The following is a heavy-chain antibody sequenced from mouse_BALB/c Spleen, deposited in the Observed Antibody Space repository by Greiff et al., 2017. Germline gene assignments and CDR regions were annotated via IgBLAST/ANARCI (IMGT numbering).Heavy chain of an antibody. CDR1: GYSFTGYY. CDR2: INPYNGAT. Sequence: EVQLQQSGPELVKPGASVKISCKASGYSFTGYYMHWVKQSHVKSLEWIGRINPYNGATSYNQNFKDKASLTVDKSSSTAYMELHSLTSEDSAVYYCARPARATGYFDYWGQGTTLTVSS. CDR3: ARPARATGYFDY. V-gene: IGHV1-26*01. J-gene: IGHJ2*01. D-gene: IGHD3-1*01.